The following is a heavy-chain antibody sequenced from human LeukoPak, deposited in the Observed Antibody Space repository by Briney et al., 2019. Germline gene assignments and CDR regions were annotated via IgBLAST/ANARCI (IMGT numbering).Heavy chain of an antibody. CDR3: ARDGEGSGWFDP. CDR2: IYHSGST. D-gene: IGHD6-25*01. J-gene: IGHJ5*02. CDR1: GGSISSSNW. Sequence: PSETLSLTCAVSGGSISSSNWWSWVRQPPGKGLEWIGEIYHSGSTNYNPSLKSRVTISVDKSKNQFSLRLSSVTAADTAVYYCARDGEGSGWFDPWGQGTLVTVSS. V-gene: IGHV4-4*02.